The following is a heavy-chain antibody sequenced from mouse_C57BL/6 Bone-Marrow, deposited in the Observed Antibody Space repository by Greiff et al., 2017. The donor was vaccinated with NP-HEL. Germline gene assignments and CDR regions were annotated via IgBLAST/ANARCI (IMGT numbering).Heavy chain of an antibody. CDR3: ARDRDYAMDY. V-gene: IGHV5-4*01. J-gene: IGHJ4*01. CDR2: ISDGGSYT. Sequence: DVQLVEPGGGLVKPGGSLKLSCAASGFTFSSYAMPWVRQTPEKRLEWVATISDGGSYTYYPDNVKGRSTISRDNAKNNLYLQMSHLKSEDTAMYYCARDRDYAMDYWGQGTSVTVSS. D-gene: IGHD3-1*01. CDR1: GFTFSSYA.